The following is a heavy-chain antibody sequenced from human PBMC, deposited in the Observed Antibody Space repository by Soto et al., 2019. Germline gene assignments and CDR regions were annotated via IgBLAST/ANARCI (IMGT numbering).Heavy chain of an antibody. J-gene: IGHJ3*02. CDR1: GFTFSSYG. CDR3: ARDFSYYDSSGYYPRWNAFDI. D-gene: IGHD3-22*01. CDR2: IWYDGSNK. Sequence: GGSLRLSCAASGFTFSSYGMHWVRQAPGKGLEWVAVIWYDGSNKYYADSVKGRFTISRDNSKNTLYLQMNSLRAEDTAVYYCARDFSYYDSSGYYPRWNAFDIWGQGTMVTVSS. V-gene: IGHV3-33*01.